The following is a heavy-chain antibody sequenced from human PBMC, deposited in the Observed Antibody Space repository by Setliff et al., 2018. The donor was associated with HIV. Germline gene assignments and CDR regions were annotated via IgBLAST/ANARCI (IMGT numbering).Heavy chain of an antibody. D-gene: IGHD2-15*01. CDR2: ISSSGTT. CDR3: ARDPYCSGDGCFRYYQH. CDR1: NVSINSYY. V-gene: IGHV4-4*07. J-gene: IGHJ1*01. Sequence: SETLSLTCTVSNVSINSYYWSWIRQPAGRALEWIGRISSSGTTNYNPSLKSRVKMSMDTSKNQFSLKLSSVTAADTAVYFCARDPYCSGDGCFRYYQHWGRGTLVTVSS.